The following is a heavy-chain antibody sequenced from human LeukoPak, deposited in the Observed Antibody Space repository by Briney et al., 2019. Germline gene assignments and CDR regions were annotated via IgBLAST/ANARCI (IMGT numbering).Heavy chain of an antibody. V-gene: IGHV3-74*01. CDR2: INSDGSST. CDR1: GFTFSSYW. Sequence: GGSLRLSCAASGFTFSSYWMHWVRQAPGKGLVWVSRINSDGSSTSYADSVKGRFIISRDNAKNTLYLQMNSLRAEDTAVYYCARAGLFTVGSDFDYWGQGTLVTVSS. J-gene: IGHJ4*02. D-gene: IGHD4-11*01. CDR3: ARAGLFTVGSDFDY.